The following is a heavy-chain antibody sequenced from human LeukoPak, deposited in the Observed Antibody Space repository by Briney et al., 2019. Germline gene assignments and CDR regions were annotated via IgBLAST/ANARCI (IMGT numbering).Heavy chain of an antibody. J-gene: IGHJ2*01. CDR1: GGSISGYY. V-gene: IGHV4-59*01. CDR2: IHYSGTT. CDR3: ARDSSGYGSSWYFDL. D-gene: IGHD4-17*01. Sequence: SETLSLTCIVSGGSISGYYWSWIRQPPGKGLEWIGYIHYSGTTNYKPSLESRVTISIDTSKSQFSLKLSSVTAADTAVYYCARDSSGYGSSWYFDLWGRGTLVTVSS.